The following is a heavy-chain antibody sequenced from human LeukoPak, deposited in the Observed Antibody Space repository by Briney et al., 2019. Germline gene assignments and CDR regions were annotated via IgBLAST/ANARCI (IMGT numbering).Heavy chain of an antibody. CDR2: ISAYNGNT. J-gene: IGHJ4*02. D-gene: IGHD1-1*01. Sequence: ASVKVSCKTSGYTFINYGISWVRQAPGQGLEWMGWISAYNGNTNYAQRLQGRVTMTIDTSTSTAYMELRSLRSDDTAVYYCARDRGTHDYWGQGTLVTVSS. CDR3: ARDRGTHDY. V-gene: IGHV1-18*01. CDR1: GYTFINYG.